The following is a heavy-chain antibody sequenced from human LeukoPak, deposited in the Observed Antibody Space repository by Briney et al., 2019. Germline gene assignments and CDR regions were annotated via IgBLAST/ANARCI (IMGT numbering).Heavy chain of an antibody. V-gene: IGHV4-31*03. J-gene: IGHJ3*02. CDR1: GGSISSGGYY. D-gene: IGHD2-15*01. Sequence: SQTLSLTCTVSGGSISSGGYYWSWIRQHPGKGLEWIGYIYYSGSTYYNPSLKSRVTISVDTSKNQFSLKLSSVTAADTAVYYCARHLCSGGSCYADAFDIWGQGAMVTVSS. CDR3: ARHLCSGGSCYADAFDI. CDR2: IYYSGST.